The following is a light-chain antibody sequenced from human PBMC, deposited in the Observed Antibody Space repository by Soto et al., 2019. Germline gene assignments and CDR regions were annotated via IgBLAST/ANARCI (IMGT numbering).Light chain of an antibody. CDR3: CSLTTSHTYV. CDR1: SSDIGHYDY. V-gene: IGLV2-14*03. Sequence: QSALTQPASVSGSPGQSITISCTGTSSDIGHYDYVSWYQQHPGKAPKLMIYHVTYRPSGVSNRSSGSKSGNSASLTISGLQDDDEADYYCCSLTTSHTYVFGSGTKLTVL. CDR2: HVT. J-gene: IGLJ1*01.